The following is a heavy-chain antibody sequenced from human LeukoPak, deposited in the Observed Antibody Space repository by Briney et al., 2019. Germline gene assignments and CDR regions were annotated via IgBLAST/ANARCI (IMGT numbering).Heavy chain of an antibody. CDR3: ARVDYDILTGYLYFDY. CDR2: IYTSGST. V-gene: IGHV4-4*07. Sequence: SKTLSLTCTVSGGSISSYYWSWIRQPAGKGLEWIGRIYTSGSTNYNPSLKSRVTMSVDTSKNQFSLKLSSVTAADTAVYYCARVDYDILTGYLYFDYWGQGTLVTVSS. J-gene: IGHJ4*02. D-gene: IGHD3-9*01. CDR1: GGSISSYY.